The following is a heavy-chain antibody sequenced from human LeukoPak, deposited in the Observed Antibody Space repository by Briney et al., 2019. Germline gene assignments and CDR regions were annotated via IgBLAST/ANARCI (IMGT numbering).Heavy chain of an antibody. CDR2: IKQDGSEK. Sequence: GGSLRLSCAASGFTFSSYWMSWVRQAPGKGLEWVANIKQDGSEKYYVDSVKGRFTISRDNAKNSLYLQMNSLRAEDTAVYYCARRRPPNSRGYPYYFDYWGQGTLVTVSS. J-gene: IGHJ4*02. CDR3: ARRRPPNSRGYPYYFDY. D-gene: IGHD3-22*01. V-gene: IGHV3-7*01. CDR1: GFTFSSYW.